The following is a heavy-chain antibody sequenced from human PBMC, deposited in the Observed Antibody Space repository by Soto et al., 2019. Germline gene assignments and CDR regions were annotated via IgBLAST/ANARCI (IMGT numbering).Heavy chain of an antibody. CDR2: TSYDGSDK. D-gene: IGHD3-16*01. V-gene: IGHV3-30*19. CDR1: GFTFRSYV. J-gene: IGHJ1*01. CDR3: ARWGTTGGLDV. Sequence: QVQLVESGGGVVQPGTSLRVSCVGSGFTFRSYVIHWVRQAPGKGLEWVALTSYDGSDKYYGDSVRRRFTISRDNSTNTVDLAMDSLRHEDTALYYCARWGTTGGLDVWGQGTLVSVSS.